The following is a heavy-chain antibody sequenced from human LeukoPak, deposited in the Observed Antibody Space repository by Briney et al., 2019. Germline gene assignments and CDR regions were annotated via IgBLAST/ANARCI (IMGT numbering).Heavy chain of an antibody. J-gene: IGHJ4*02. CDR1: GFTFSSYE. V-gene: IGHV3-48*03. D-gene: IGHD4-17*01. CDR2: ISTSSSTI. CDR3: AKGYGDYDY. Sequence: PGGSLRLSCAGSGFTFSSYEMNWVRQAPGKGLEWVSYISTSSSTIYYADSVKGRFTISRDNARNSLYLQMNSLRAEDTAVYYCAKGYGDYDYWGQATLVTVSS.